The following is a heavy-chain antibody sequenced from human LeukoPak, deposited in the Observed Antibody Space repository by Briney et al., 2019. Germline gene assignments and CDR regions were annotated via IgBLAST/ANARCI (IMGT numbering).Heavy chain of an antibody. CDR2: INWNGGNT. J-gene: IGHJ6*03. Sequence: GGSLRLSCAASGFTFDDYGMTWVRQAPGKGLEWVSGINWNGGNTGYADSVKGRFTISRDNAKNSLYLQMNSLRAEDTAVYYCARGTTALMDVWGKGTTVTVSS. CDR3: ARGTTALMDV. D-gene: IGHD2-21*02. CDR1: GFTFDDYG. V-gene: IGHV3-20*04.